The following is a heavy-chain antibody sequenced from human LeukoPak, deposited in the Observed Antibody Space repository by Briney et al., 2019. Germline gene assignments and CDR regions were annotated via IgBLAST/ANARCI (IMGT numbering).Heavy chain of an antibody. CDR2: IIPIFGTA. J-gene: IGHJ6*02. CDR1: GGTFSSYA. D-gene: IGHD5-12*01. CDR3: ARVKVATITYYYYYYGMDV. V-gene: IGHV1-69*13. Sequence: SVKVSCKASGGTFSSYAISWVRQAPGQGLEWMGGIIPIFGTANYAQKFQGRVTITADESTSTAYMELGSLRSEDTAVYYCARVKVATITYYYYYYGMDVWGQGTTVTVSS.